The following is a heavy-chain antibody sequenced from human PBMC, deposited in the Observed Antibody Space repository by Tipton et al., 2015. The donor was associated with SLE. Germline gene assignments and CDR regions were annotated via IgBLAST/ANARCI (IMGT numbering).Heavy chain of an antibody. CDR3: AREGYDSFYYYYYMDV. J-gene: IGHJ6*03. D-gene: IGHD3-22*01. Sequence: TLSLTCTVSGDSISNSYLIWFRHPPGKGLEWIGYIYYSGYTNYNPSLKSRLTISLDTSKNQFSLKLSSVTAADTAVYYCAREGYDSFYYYYYMDVWGKGTTVTVSS. CDR1: GDSISNSY. V-gene: IGHV4-59*01. CDR2: IYYSGYT.